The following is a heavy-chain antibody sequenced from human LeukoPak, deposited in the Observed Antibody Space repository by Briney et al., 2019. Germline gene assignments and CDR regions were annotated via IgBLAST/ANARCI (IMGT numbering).Heavy chain of an antibody. V-gene: IGHV1-46*01. CDR2: INPSGGST. D-gene: IGHD4-17*01. CDR3: ARDGFSYGDYYTNWFDP. Sequence: ASVKVSCKASGYTFTSYYMHWVRQAPGQGLEWMGIINPSGGSTSYAQKFQGRVTMTRDTSTSTVYMELSSLRSEDTAVYYCARDGFSYGDYYTNWFDPWGQGTLVTVSS. CDR1: GYTFTSYY. J-gene: IGHJ5*02.